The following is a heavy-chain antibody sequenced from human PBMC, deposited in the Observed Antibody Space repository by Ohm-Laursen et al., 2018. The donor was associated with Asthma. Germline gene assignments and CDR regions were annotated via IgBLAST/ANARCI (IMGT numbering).Heavy chain of an antibody. Sequence: QTLSLTCAISGDSVSSLGFAWNWIRQSPSRGLEWLGRTYYRSKWFNEYALSLRGRLTVNPDTSKNHFSLQLNSVTPEDTAVYYCVRGNWFFDIWGRGTLVTVSS. CDR3: VRGNWFFDI. CDR1: GDSVSSLGFA. J-gene: IGHJ2*01. CDR2: TYYRSKWFN. V-gene: IGHV6-1*01.